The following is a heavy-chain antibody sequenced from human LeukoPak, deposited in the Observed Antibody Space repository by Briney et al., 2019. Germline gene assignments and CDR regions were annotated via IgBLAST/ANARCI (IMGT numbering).Heavy chain of an antibody. CDR1: GFTFSSYG. D-gene: IGHD3-22*01. Sequence: GGSLRLSCAASGFTFSSYGMHWVRQAPGKGLEWVAVMSYDGSNKYYADSVKGRFTISRDNSKNTLYLQMNSLRAEDTAVYYCAKGLSYYDSSEPDYWGQGTLVTVSS. CDR2: MSYDGSNK. V-gene: IGHV3-30*18. J-gene: IGHJ4*02. CDR3: AKGLSYYDSSEPDY.